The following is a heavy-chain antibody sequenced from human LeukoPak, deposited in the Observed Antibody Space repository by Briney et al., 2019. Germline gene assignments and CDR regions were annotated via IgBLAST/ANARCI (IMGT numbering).Heavy chain of an antibody. Sequence: SETLSLACPVSGGSISSGGYSWSWIRQPPGKGLEWIGYIYHSGSTYYNPYLKSRVTISVDRSKNQFSLKLSSVTAADTAVYYCARGRNCSGGSCYLSFWFDPWGQGTLVTVSS. J-gene: IGHJ5*02. CDR3: ARGRNCSGGSCYLSFWFDP. CDR2: IYHSGST. CDR1: GGSISSGGYS. V-gene: IGHV4-30-2*01. D-gene: IGHD2-15*01.